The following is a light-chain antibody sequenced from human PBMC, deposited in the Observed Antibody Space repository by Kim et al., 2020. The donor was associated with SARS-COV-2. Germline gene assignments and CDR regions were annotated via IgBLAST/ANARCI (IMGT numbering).Light chain of an antibody. V-gene: IGLV3-1*01. CDR1: RLGDKY. Sequence: SVSPGQTASITCSGDRLGDKYVCWYQQKSGQSPVLVIYQDSKRPSWAPERFSGSNSGHRATLTISGTQAMDEADYFCQAWDSSTGVFGGGTQLTVL. CDR3: QAWDSSTGV. J-gene: IGLJ3*02. CDR2: QDS.